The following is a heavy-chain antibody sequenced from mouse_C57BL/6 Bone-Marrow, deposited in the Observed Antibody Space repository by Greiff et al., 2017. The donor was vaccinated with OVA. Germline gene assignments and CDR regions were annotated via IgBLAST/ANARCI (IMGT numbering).Heavy chain of an antibody. CDR3: AREGRYFDY. CDR1: GYTFTSYW. V-gene: IGHV1-50*01. J-gene: IGHJ2*01. Sequence: VQLQQPGAELVKPGASVKLSCKASGYTFTSYWMQWVKQRPGQGLEWIGEIDPSDSYTNYNQKFKGKATLTVDTSSSTAYMQLSSLTSEDSAVYYCAREGRYFDYWGQGTTLTVSS. CDR2: IDPSDSYT.